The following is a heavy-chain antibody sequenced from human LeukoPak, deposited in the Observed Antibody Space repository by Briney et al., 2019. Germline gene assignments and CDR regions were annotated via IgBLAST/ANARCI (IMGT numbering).Heavy chain of an antibody. D-gene: IGHD5-18*01. V-gene: IGHV4-34*01. CDR1: GGSFSGYY. CDR3: ATRGYSYVNTGYDY. J-gene: IGHJ4*02. CDR2: INHSGST. Sequence: PSETLSLNCAVYGGSFSGYYWSWSRQPPGKGLEWIGEINHSGSTNYNPSLKSRVTISVDTSKNQFSLKLSSVTAADTAVYYCATRGYSYVNTGYDYWGQGTLVTVSS.